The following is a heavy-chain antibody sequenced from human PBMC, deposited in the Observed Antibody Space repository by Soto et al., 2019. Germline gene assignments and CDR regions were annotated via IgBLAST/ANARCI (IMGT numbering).Heavy chain of an antibody. D-gene: IGHD3-22*01. CDR2: ISAYNGNT. Sequence: SVKVSCEASGYTFTSYGISWVRQAPVQGLEWMGWISAYNGNTNYAQKLQGRVTMTTDTSTSTAYMELRSLRSDDTAVYYCARDLLYYYDSSGYYYPSLYYGMDVWGQGTTVTVSS. CDR3: ARDLLYYYDSSGYYYPSLYYGMDV. CDR1: GYTFTSYG. J-gene: IGHJ6*02. V-gene: IGHV1-18*01.